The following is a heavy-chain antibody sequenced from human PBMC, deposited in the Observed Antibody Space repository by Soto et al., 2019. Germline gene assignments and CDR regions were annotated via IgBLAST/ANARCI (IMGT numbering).Heavy chain of an antibody. CDR2: ISYDGSNK. Sequence: GGSLRLSCAASGFTFSSYGMHWVRQAPGKGLEWVAVISYDGSNKYYADSVKGRFTISRDNSKNTLYLQMNSLRAEDTAVYYCAKDRYDSSGSPGYRGQGTLVTVSS. J-gene: IGHJ4*02. CDR3: AKDRYDSSGSPGY. V-gene: IGHV3-30*18. CDR1: GFTFSSYG. D-gene: IGHD3-22*01.